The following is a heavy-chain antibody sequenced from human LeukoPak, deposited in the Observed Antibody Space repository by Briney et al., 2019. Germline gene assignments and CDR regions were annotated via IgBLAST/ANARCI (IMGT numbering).Heavy chain of an antibody. V-gene: IGHV1-2*02. CDR1: GYTFTGYY. CDR3: ARQADNNWFDS. J-gene: IGHJ5*01. D-gene: IGHD2-15*01. CDR2: INPNSGST. Sequence: GASVKVSFKASGYTFTGYYMHWVRQAPGQGLEWMGWINPNSGSTKYAQKFQGRVTMTRDTSISTAYMELSRLRSDDSAVFYCARQADNNWFDSWGQGTLVTVSS.